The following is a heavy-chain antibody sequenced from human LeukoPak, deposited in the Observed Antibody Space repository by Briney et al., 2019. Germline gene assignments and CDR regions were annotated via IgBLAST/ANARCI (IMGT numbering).Heavy chain of an antibody. CDR1: GGSISVYY. Sequence: PSETLSLTCTVSGGSISVYYWSWIRQPPGKGLEWIGYISYSGSTNNNPSLRSRVTISADTSKNQFSLKLSSVTAADTAVYYCAKDSEWELVASDYWGQGILVTVSS. CDR2: ISYSGST. D-gene: IGHD1-26*01. V-gene: IGHV4-59*12. J-gene: IGHJ4*02. CDR3: AKDSEWELVASDY.